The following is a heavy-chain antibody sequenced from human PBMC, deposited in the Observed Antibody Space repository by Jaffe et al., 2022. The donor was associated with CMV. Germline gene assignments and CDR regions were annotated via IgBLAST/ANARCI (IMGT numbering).Heavy chain of an antibody. CDR3: ARLSTTKISGTSCWDH. V-gene: IGHV4-39*01. D-gene: IGHD2-2*01. CDR2: IFYRGSS. J-gene: IGHJ4*02. Sequence: QLQLQESGPGLVKPSETLSLTCTVSGGSISAGAYYWGWVRQPPGKGLEWIGSIFYRGSSNYNPSLNPSLKSRVTISVDTPKDQFSLKLSSVTAADTAVYYCARLSTTKISGTSCWDHWGQGTLVTVSS. CDR1: GGSISAGAYY.